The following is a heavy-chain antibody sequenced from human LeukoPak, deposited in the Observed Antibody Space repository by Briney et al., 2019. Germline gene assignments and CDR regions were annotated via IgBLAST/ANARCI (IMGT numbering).Heavy chain of an antibody. V-gene: IGHV1-18*01. Sequence: ASVKVSCKAFGYTFINYGISWVRQAPGQGLEWRGWVSAYADNINYVQKFQGRVTMTTDTSTSTAYMELRSLRSDDTAIYYCARDCIGCHGFDYWGQGTLVTVSS. CDR3: ARDCIGCHGFDY. J-gene: IGHJ4*02. D-gene: IGHD2-15*01. CDR1: GYTFINYG. CDR2: VSAYADNI.